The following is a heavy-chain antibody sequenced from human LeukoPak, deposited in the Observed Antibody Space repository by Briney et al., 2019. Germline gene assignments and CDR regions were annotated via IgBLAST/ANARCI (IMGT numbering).Heavy chain of an antibody. D-gene: IGHD6-19*01. Sequence: ASVTVSCKASGYTFTSYYMHWVRQAPGQGLEWMGIINPSGGSTSYAQKFQGRVTMTRDTSTSTVYMELSSLRSEDTAVYYCARDREEWLPLDYWGQRTLVTVSS. J-gene: IGHJ4*02. V-gene: IGHV1-46*01. CDR2: INPSGGST. CDR1: GYTFTSYY. CDR3: ARDREEWLPLDY.